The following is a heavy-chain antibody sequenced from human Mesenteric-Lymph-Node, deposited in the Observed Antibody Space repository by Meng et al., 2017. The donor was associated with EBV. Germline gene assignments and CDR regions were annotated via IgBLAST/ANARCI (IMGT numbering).Heavy chain of an antibody. Sequence: QGQLQESGPGLVKPSETLSLTCAVSGGSIISGGYSWSWIRQAPGKGLEWIGFIYHSGTTYLNPSLRSRVNLSVDTSKNQFSLNLRSVSAADTAIYYCARSAGGDYFDYWGQGTLVTVSS. D-gene: IGHD1-26*01. CDR2: IYHSGTT. CDR1: GGSIISGGYS. V-gene: IGHV4-30-4*07. CDR3: ARSAGGDYFDY. J-gene: IGHJ4*02.